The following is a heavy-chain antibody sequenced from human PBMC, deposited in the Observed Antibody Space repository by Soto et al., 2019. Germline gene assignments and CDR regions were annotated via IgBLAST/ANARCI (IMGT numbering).Heavy chain of an antibody. J-gene: IGHJ4*01. CDR3: AKDVRRYCSGGSCYSDY. CDR2: ISYDGSNK. V-gene: IGHV3-30*18. CDR1: GFTFSSYG. D-gene: IGHD2-15*01. Sequence: QVQLVESGGGVVQPGRSLRLSCAASGFTFSSYGMHWVRQAPGKGLEWVAVISYDGSNKYYADSVKGRFTISRDNSKNTLYLQMNSLRAEDTAVYYCAKDVRRYCSGGSCYSDYWGHGTLVTVSS.